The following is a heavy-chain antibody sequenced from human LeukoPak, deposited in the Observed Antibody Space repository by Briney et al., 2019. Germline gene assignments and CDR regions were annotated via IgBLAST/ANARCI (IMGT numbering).Heavy chain of an antibody. CDR1: GGSFSGHY. CDR2: IKHSGSN. CDR3: ARETDTYYDILIGYNWFDP. Sequence: SETLSLTCAVYGGSFSGHYWSWIRQPPGKGLEWIGEIKHSGSNNYNPSLKSRVTISLDTSKNQFSLKQSSVTAADTAVYYCARETDTYYDILIGYNWFDPWGQGTLVTVSS. J-gene: IGHJ5*02. V-gene: IGHV4-34*01. D-gene: IGHD3-9*01.